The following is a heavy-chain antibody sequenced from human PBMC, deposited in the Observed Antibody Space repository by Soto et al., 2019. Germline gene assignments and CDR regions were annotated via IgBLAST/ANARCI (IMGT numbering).Heavy chain of an antibody. D-gene: IGHD3-3*01. CDR1: GYTFTSYD. V-gene: IGHV1-8*01. J-gene: IGHJ3*02. Sequence: GASVKVSCKASGYTFTSYDINWVRQATGQGLEWMGWMNPNSGNTGYAQKFQGRVTMTRNTSISTAYMELSSLRSEDTAVYYCAATIRFLEWLLGPHDAFDISGQGTMVTVS. CDR2: MNPNSGNT. CDR3: AATIRFLEWLLGPHDAFDI.